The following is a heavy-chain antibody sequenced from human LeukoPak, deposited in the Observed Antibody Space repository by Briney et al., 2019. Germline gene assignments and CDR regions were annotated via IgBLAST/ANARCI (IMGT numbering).Heavy chain of an antibody. Sequence: GGSLRLSCAASGFTFSSYAMSWVRQAPGKGLEWVSAISGSGGSTYYADSVKGRFTISRDNSKNTLYLQMNSLRAEDTAVYYCAKDPIYDSSGYYYPDAFDFWGQGTMVTVSS. CDR1: GFTFSSYA. CDR2: ISGSGGST. D-gene: IGHD3-22*01. CDR3: AKDPIYDSSGYYYPDAFDF. J-gene: IGHJ3*01. V-gene: IGHV3-23*01.